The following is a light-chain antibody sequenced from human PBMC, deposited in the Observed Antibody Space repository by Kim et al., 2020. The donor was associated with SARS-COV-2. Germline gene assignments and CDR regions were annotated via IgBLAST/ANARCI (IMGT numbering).Light chain of an antibody. V-gene: IGKV3-20*01. CDR2: GAS. CDR1: QSVTNRY. J-gene: IGKJ4*01. CDR3: QQYGRSPLT. Sequence: PGERATLSCRASQSVTNRYLAWYQQKPGQAPRLLIYGASSRATGIPDRFSGSGSGTDFTLTISRLEPEDFAVYYCQQYGRSPLTFGGGTKLEI.